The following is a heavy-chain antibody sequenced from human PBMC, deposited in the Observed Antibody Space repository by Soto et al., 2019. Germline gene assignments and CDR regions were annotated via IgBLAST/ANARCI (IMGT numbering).Heavy chain of an antibody. D-gene: IGHD3-3*01. CDR1: GFTVIRDY. V-gene: IGHV3-53*02. J-gene: IGHJ3*01. CDR3: ARSTEWNAFEL. Sequence: EEQLVETGGGLIQPGGSLRLSCAVSGFTVIRDYMNWVRQAPGKGLEWVSVIYSGGTTYHADSVKGRFTISRDNSSNTLSLQKYSLRAEDTAMYYCARSTEWNAFELWGQGTMVTVTS. CDR2: IYSGGTT.